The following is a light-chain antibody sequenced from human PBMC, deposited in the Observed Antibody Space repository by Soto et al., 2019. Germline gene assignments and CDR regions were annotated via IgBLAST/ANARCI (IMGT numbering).Light chain of an antibody. CDR1: GSDVGKYDR. J-gene: IGLJ1*01. Sequence: QSVLTQRPSVSGSPGQSVTVSCTGTGSDVGKYDRVSWYQQPPGTAPKLIIYEVTNRPSGVPARFSGSKSGNTASLTISGLQAEDEADYYCSSYTSTSRYVFGAGTKVTV. V-gene: IGLV2-18*02. CDR3: SSYTSTSRYV. CDR2: EVT.